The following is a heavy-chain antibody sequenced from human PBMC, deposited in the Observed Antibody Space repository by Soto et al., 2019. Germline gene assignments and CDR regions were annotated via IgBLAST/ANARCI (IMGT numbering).Heavy chain of an antibody. CDR3: ARAVADYEFWSGYGAGQVYYYYMDV. CDR2: INSDGSST. Sequence: EVQLVESGGGLVQPGGSLRLSCAASGFTFSSYWMHWVRQAPGKGLVLVSRINSDGSSTSYADSVKGRFTISRDTATNTLYLQTNSLRAEDTAVYYCARAVADYEFWSGYGAGQVYYYYMDVWGKGTTVTVSS. CDR1: GFTFSSYW. J-gene: IGHJ6*03. V-gene: IGHV3-74*01. D-gene: IGHD3-3*01.